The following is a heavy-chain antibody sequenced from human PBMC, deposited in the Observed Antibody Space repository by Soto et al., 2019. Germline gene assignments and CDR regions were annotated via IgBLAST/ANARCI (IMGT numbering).Heavy chain of an antibody. J-gene: IGHJ6*02. Sequence: AGGSLRLSSTASGFTFRSYAMSWVRQAPGKGLEWVSAISGSGSSTYYADSVKGRFTISRDNSKNTLYLQMNGLRAEDTAVYYCAKVRTPEPYYYYYGMDVWGQGTTVTVSS. CDR1: GFTFRSYA. CDR2: ISGSGSST. CDR3: AKVRTPEPYYYYYGMDV. V-gene: IGHV3-23*01. D-gene: IGHD1-26*01.